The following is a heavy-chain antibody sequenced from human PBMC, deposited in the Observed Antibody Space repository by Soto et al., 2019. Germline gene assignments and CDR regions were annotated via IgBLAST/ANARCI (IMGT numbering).Heavy chain of an antibody. CDR2: IMATFGPA. CDR1: GGTLSNYA. J-gene: IGHJ4*02. V-gene: IGHV1-69*06. Sequence: SVKVSCKASGGTLSNYAISWVRQAPGQGLEWMGGIMATFGPANSAQKFQGRVRIIADKSTDTAYLGLSSLRSEDTAVYYCARGGFSSSWRFDYWGQGTLVTVSS. D-gene: IGHD6-13*01. CDR3: ARGGFSSSWRFDY.